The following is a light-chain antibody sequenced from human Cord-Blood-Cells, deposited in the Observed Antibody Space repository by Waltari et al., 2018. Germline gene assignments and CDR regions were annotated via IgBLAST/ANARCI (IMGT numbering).Light chain of an antibody. CDR2: GKN. V-gene: IGLV3-19*01. Sequence: SSELTQDPAVSVALGQTVRITCQGDSLRSYYASWYQHKPGQAPVLVIYGKNNRPSGIPDRFAGSSEGKAASMTITGAQAEDEADYDCNSRDSSGNHVVFGGGTKLTVL. CDR1: SLRSYY. J-gene: IGLJ2*01. CDR3: NSRDSSGNHVV.